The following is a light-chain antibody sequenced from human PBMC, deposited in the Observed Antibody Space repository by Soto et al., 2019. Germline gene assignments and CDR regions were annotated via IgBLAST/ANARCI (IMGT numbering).Light chain of an antibody. V-gene: IGLV2-14*01. Sequence: QSVLTQPASVSGSPGQSITISCTGTSSDVGGYNYVSWYQQHPGKAPKLMIYDVSNRPSGVSNRFPGSKSGNTASLTISGLQAEDEADYYCTSYTSSSTRDVFGTGTKVTVL. CDR3: TSYTSSSTRDV. CDR2: DVS. J-gene: IGLJ1*01. CDR1: SSDVGGYNY.